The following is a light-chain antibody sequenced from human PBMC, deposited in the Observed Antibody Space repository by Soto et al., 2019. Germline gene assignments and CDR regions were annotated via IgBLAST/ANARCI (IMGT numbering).Light chain of an antibody. V-gene: IGLV2-23*01. CDR2: EGT. Sequence: ALTQPASVSGSPGQSITISCTGTSSDVGSYNLVSWFQQLPGKVPKLIIYEGTKRPSGVSDRFSGSKSGYTASLTISGLQAEDAADYYCFSYAGNSVYVFGTGTKVTV. CDR3: FSYAGNSVYV. J-gene: IGLJ1*01. CDR1: SSDVGSYNL.